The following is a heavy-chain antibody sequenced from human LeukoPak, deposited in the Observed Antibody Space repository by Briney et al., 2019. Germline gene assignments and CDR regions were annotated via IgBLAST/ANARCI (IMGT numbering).Heavy chain of an antibody. CDR1: GFTFSSYS. Sequence: GGSLRLSCAASGFTFSSYSMSWVRQAPGKGLEWISAISENSRKTYYADSVKGRFTISRDNSKNTLYLQMNSLRVEDTAVYYCAKETVGIPAAASWGQGTLVTVSS. CDR3: AKETVGIPAAAS. J-gene: IGHJ4*02. D-gene: IGHD6-13*01. V-gene: IGHV3-23*01. CDR2: ISENSRKT.